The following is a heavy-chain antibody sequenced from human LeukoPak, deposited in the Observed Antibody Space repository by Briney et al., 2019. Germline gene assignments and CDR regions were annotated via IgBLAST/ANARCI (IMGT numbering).Heavy chain of an antibody. CDR3: ARGGRSSGWGGGVDY. J-gene: IGHJ4*02. CDR2: ITASSTAI. D-gene: IGHD6-19*01. CDR1: GFTFNTYT. V-gene: IGHV3-21*01. Sequence: GGSLRLSCAASGFTFNTYTMNWVRQALGKGLEWVSSITASSTAIYSVDSVKGRFTISRDNAKNSTYLQMNSLRAEDTAVYYCARGGRSSGWGGGVDYWGQGTLVTVSS.